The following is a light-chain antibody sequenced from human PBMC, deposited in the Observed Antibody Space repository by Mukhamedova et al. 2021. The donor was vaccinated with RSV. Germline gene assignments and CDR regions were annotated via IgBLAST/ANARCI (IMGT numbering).Light chain of an antibody. CDR2: KAS. Sequence: RITITCRASQNIYNSLAWYQQTPGNAPNLLIYKASTVEAGVRPRFSGSGFGTEFTLTISSLQPDDFATYYLQEYKSYWTFGQGT. CDR3: QEYKSYWT. V-gene: IGKV1-5*03. CDR1: QNIYNS. J-gene: IGKJ1*01.